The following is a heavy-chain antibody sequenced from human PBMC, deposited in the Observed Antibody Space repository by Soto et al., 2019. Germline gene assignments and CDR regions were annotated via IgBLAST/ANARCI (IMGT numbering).Heavy chain of an antibody. J-gene: IGHJ5*02. V-gene: IGHV4-34*01. CDR1: GGSFSGYY. Sequence: PSETLSLTCAVYGGSFSGYYWSWIRQPPGKGLEWIGEINHSGSTNYNPSLKSRVTISVDTSKNQFSLKLSSVTAADTAVYYCARGRVYDFWSGRLRCWFDPWGQGTLVTVSS. D-gene: IGHD3-3*01. CDR3: ARGRVYDFWSGRLRCWFDP. CDR2: INHSGST.